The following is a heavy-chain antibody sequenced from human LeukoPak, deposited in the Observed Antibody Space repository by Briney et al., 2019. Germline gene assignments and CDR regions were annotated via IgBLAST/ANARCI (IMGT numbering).Heavy chain of an antibody. J-gene: IGHJ6*03. CDR3: AKDGGRNWSVYYYYYYMDV. Sequence: PGRSLRLSCAASGFTFSSYWMHWVRQAPGKGLEWVAFIRYDGSNKYYADSVKGRFTISRDNSKNTLYLQLNSLRAEDTAVYYCAKDGGRNWSVYYYYYYMDVWGKGTTVTVSS. D-gene: IGHD3-16*01. CDR2: IRYDGSNK. CDR1: GFTFSSYW. V-gene: IGHV3-30*02.